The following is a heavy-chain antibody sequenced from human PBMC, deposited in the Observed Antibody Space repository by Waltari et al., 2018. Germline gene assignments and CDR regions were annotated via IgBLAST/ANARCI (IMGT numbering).Heavy chain of an antibody. V-gene: IGHV3-30-3*01. CDR2: ISYDGSTR. J-gene: IGHJ4*02. Sequence: QVQLVESGGGVVQPGGSLRLSCAASGFTFSPYAMHWLRQAPGKGLEWVALISYDGSTRYYADSAKGRFTISRDSSKNTLYLQMNSLRTEDTAVYYCARGVGMTTPKYWGQGTQVTVSS. CDR1: GFTFSPYA. CDR3: ARGVGMTTPKY. D-gene: IGHD4-17*01.